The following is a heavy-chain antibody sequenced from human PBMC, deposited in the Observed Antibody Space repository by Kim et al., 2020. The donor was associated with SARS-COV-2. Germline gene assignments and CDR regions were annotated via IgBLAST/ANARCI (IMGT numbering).Heavy chain of an antibody. Sequence: SETLSLTCAVYCGSFSGYYWSWIRQPPGKGLEWIGEINHSGSTNYNPSLKSRVTISVDTSKNQFSLKLSSVTAADTAVYYCARGFVVRGKPRALFDYWGQGTLVTVSS. D-gene: IGHD3-10*01. J-gene: IGHJ4*02. CDR2: INHSGST. V-gene: IGHV4-34*01. CDR1: CGSFSGYY. CDR3: ARGFVVRGKPRALFDY.